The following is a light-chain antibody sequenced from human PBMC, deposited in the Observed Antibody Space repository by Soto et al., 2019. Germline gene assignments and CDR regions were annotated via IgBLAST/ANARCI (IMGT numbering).Light chain of an antibody. CDR3: SSYTSTSSV. J-gene: IGLJ1*01. CDR1: SSDVGGYNY. CDR2: EVS. Sequence: QSALTQPASVSGSPGQTITISCTGTSSDVGGYNYVSWYQHHPGKAPKLMIYEVSNRPAGVSNRFSGSKSDNTASLTISGLQAEDEADYFCSSYTSTSSVFGTGTKVTVL. V-gene: IGLV2-14*01.